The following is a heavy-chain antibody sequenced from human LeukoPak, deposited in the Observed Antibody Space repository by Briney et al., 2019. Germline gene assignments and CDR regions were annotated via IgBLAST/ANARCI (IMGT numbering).Heavy chain of an antibody. CDR2: INPTSGNT. CDR1: GYTFSGQD. Sequence: ASVKVSCKASGYTFSGQDINWVRQAPGQGLEWMGWINPTSGNTGYVQKLQGRVTMTRSNSINTAYMELSSLRSEDTAVYYCARPSRYSSGWYDYWGQGTLVTVSS. V-gene: IGHV1-8*01. CDR3: ARPSRYSSGWYDY. D-gene: IGHD6-19*01. J-gene: IGHJ4*02.